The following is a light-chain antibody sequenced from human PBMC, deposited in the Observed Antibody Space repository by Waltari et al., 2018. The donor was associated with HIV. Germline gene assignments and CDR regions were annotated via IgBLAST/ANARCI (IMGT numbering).Light chain of an antibody. J-gene: IGLJ3*02. V-gene: IGLV7-46*01. CDR1: PGPLTNVHY. CDR2: DTT. Sequence: QAVVTQEPSLTVSPGGTVTPTCESSPGPLTNVHYPYWLQQRPGQAPMTLIFDTTKKHPWTPARFSGSLLGGKAALTLSGAQPDDEAEYYCFLSYNGARVFGGGTRVTVL. CDR3: FLSYNGARV.